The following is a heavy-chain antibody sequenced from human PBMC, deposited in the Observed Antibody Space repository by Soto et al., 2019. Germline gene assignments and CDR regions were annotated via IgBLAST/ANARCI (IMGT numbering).Heavy chain of an antibody. CDR2: ISPTSITI. Sequence: EVRLMESGGGLVQPGGSLRLSCSASGFSFSTYNMDWVRQAPGKGPEWIAYISPTSITIYYADSVKGRFTISRDNDRNSLYLEMNSRWYEDTAVDYCARDRCYDGTCYSASDSWGQGTLVNVSA. D-gene: IGHD2-15*01. J-gene: IGHJ5*01. CDR3: ARDRCYDGTCYSASDS. V-gene: IGHV3-48*02. CDR1: GFSFSTYN.